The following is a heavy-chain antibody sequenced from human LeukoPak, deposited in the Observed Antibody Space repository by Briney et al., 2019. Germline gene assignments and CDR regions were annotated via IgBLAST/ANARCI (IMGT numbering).Heavy chain of an antibody. CDR2: IYHSGST. V-gene: IGHV4-4*02. Sequence: PSGTLSLTCAVSGGSISSSNWWSWVRQPPGKGLEWIGEIYHSGSTNYNPSLKSRVTISVDKSKNQFSLKLSSVTAADTAVYYCARVPYYGSGSYYLDYWGHGTLVTVSS. D-gene: IGHD3-10*01. J-gene: IGHJ4*01. CDR3: ARVPYYGSGSYYLDY. CDR1: GGSISSSNW.